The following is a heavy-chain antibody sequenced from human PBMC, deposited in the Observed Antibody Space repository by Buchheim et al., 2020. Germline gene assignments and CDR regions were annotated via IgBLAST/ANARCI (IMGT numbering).Heavy chain of an antibody. D-gene: IGHD3-22*01. CDR3: AKYDTLMYYDSSGYLPDH. J-gene: IGHJ5*02. CDR1: GFTFSSYA. V-gene: IGHV3-23*01. Sequence: EVQLLESGGGLVQPGGSLRLSCAASGFTFSSYAMSWVRQAPGKGLEWVSAISGSGGSTYFADSVKGRFTISRDNSKNTLYLQMNSLRAEDTAVYYCAKYDTLMYYDSSGYLPDHWGQGTL. CDR2: ISGSGGST.